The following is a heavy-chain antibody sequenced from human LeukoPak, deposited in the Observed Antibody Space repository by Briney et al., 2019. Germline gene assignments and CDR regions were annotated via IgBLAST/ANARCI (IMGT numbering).Heavy chain of an antibody. CDR2: IYHSGST. D-gene: IGHD5-12*01. J-gene: IGHJ5*02. CDR1: GGSISSSNW. CDR3: ARGNSGCDFGWFDP. Sequence: PSGTLSLTCAVSGGSISSSNWWSWVRQPPGKGLEWIGEIYHSGSTNYNPSLKSRVTISVDKSKNQFSLKLSSVTAADTAVYYCARGNSGCDFGWFDPWGQGTLVTVSS. V-gene: IGHV4-4*02.